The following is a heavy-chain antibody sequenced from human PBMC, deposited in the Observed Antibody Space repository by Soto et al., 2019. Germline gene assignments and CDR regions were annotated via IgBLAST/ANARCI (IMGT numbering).Heavy chain of an antibody. CDR1: GGSISSGGYY. J-gene: IGHJ4*02. D-gene: IGHD2-21*02. Sequence: SETLSLTCTVSGGSISSGGYYWSWIRQHPGRGLEWIGYIYYSGSTYYNPSLKSRVTISVDTSKNQFSLKLSSVTAADTAVYYCARVPPKVTTIFDYWSQGTLVTVS. CDR2: IYYSGST. V-gene: IGHV4-31*03. CDR3: ARVPPKVTTIFDY.